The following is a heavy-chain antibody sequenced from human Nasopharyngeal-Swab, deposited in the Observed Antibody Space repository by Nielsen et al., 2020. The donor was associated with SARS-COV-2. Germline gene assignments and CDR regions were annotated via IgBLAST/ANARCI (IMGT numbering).Heavy chain of an antibody. V-gene: IGHV4-38-2*02. Sequence: WIRQPPGKGLEWIGSIYHSGSTCYNPSLKSRVTISVDTSKNQFSLKLSSVTAADTAVYYCARVTLGEDSYGDNWFDPWGQGTLVTVSS. CDR2: IYHSGST. J-gene: IGHJ5*02. D-gene: IGHD5-18*01. CDR3: ARVTLGEDSYGDNWFDP.